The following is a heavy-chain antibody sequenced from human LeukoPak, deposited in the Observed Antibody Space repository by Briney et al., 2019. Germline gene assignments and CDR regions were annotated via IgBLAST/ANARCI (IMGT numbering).Heavy chain of an antibody. V-gene: IGHV1-69*13. CDR2: IIPIFGTA. CDR3: ARASSGYTIFGVVIEN. D-gene: IGHD3-3*01. Sequence: SVNVSCKASGGTFSSYAISWVRQAPGQGLEWMGGIIPIFGTANYAQKFQGRVTITADESTSTAYMELSSLRSEDTAVYYCARASSGYTIFGVVIENWGQGTLVTVSS. CDR1: GGTFSSYA. J-gene: IGHJ4*02.